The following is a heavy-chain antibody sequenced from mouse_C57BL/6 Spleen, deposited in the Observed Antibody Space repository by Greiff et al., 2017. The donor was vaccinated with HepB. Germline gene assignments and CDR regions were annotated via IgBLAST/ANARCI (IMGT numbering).Heavy chain of an antibody. CDR2: ISSGSSTI. J-gene: IGHJ4*01. Sequence: EVQGVESGGGLVKPGGSLKLSCAASGFTFSDYGMHWVRQAPEKGLEWVAYISSGSSTIYYADTVKGRFTISRDTAKNTLFLQMTSLRSEDTAMYYCAHDGYYRYYSMEYWGQGTAVTVSS. CDR1: GFTFSDYG. D-gene: IGHD2-3*01. V-gene: IGHV5-17*01. CDR3: AHDGYYRYYSMEY.